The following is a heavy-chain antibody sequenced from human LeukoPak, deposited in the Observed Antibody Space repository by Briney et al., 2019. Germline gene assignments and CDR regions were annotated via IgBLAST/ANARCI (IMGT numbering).Heavy chain of an antibody. J-gene: IGHJ6*04. D-gene: IGHD3-10*02. V-gene: IGHV3-48*04. CDR1: GFTFSNYG. CDR2: ISSSSSTI. Sequence: PGGTLRLSCAASGFTFSNYGIHWVRQAPGKGLEWVSYISSSSSTIYYADSVKGRFTISRDNAKNSLYLQMNSLRAEDTAVYYCAELGITMIGGVWGKGTTVTISS. CDR3: AELGITMIGGV.